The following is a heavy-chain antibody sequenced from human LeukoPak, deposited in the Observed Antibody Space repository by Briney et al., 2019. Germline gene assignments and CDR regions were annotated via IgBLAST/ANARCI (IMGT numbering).Heavy chain of an antibody. CDR2: IYERGST. J-gene: IGHJ4*02. V-gene: IGHV4-39*06. CDR3: ARASTIFGHFDY. CDR1: GASISGTAYY. D-gene: IGHD3-3*01. Sequence: PSQTLSPTCAISGASISGTAYYCGWIRQPPGKGLEWIGSIYERGSTHYNPSLKSRLTISVATTKNQFALKLSSVTAAGTAVYYCARASTIFGHFDYWGRGTLVAVSS.